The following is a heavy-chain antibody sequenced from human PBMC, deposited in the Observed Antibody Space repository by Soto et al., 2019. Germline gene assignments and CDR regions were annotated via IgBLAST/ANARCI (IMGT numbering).Heavy chain of an antibody. CDR3: ARVNLTSVTCMDA. V-gene: IGHV4-31*03. J-gene: IGHJ6*02. Sequence: SETLSLTCTVSGGSISDYWSWVCQHPGKGLEWIGYIYNSGTTYYNPSLKSRLTMSVDTSKNQFSLQRSSVTAADTAVYYCARVNLTSVTCMDAWGQGPTVTVSS. CDR2: IYNSGTT. CDR1: GGSISDY. D-gene: IGHD1-7*01.